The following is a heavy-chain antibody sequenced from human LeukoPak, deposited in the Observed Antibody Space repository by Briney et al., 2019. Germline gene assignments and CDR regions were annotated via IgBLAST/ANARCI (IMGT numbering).Heavy chain of an antibody. CDR2: ISACNGNT. Sequence: ASVKVSCKASDYTFTSYGISWVRQAPGQGLEWMGWISACNGNTNYAQKLQGRVTMTTDTSTSTAYMELSSLRSEDTAVYYCARARTIFGVVLGYWGRGTLVTVSS. J-gene: IGHJ4*02. CDR3: ARARTIFGVVLGY. V-gene: IGHV1-18*01. D-gene: IGHD3-3*01. CDR1: DYTFTSYG.